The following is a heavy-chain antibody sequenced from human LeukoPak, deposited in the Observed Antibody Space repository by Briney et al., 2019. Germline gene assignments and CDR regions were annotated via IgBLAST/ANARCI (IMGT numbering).Heavy chain of an antibody. CDR1: GFTFSASA. CDR3: AKDGHSSGWPLGQIDY. J-gene: IGHJ4*02. V-gene: IGHV3-30*02. Sequence: GGSLRLSCTTSGFTFSASAMHWVRQGPGKGLEWVSYIAHHGNNRYYVDSVKGRFTISRDKSKNTLHLQMNSLRAEDTAVYHCAKDGHSSGWPLGQIDYWGQGTLVTVSS. D-gene: IGHD6-19*01. CDR2: IAHHGNNR.